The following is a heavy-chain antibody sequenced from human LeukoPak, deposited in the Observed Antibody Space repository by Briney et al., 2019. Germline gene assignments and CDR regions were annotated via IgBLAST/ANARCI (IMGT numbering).Heavy chain of an antibody. CDR3: ATDASLYCSGGSCRLMDV. CDR1: GYTLTELS. V-gene: IGHV1-24*01. D-gene: IGHD2-15*01. J-gene: IGHJ6*02. Sequence: GASVKVSCKVSGYTLTELSMHWVRQAPGKGLEWMGGFDPEDGETIYAQKFQGRVTMTEDTSTDTAYMELSSLRSEDTAVYYCATDASLYCSGGSCRLMDVWGRGTTVTVSS. CDR2: FDPEDGET.